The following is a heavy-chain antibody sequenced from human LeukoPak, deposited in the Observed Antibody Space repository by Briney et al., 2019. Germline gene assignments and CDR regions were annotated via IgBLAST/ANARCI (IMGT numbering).Heavy chain of an antibody. CDR2: IKQDGSEK. V-gene: IGHV3-7*01. D-gene: IGHD3-22*01. J-gene: IGHJ4*02. Sequence: GGSLRLSCAASGFTFSSYSMNWVRQAPGKGLEWVANIKQDGSEKYYVDSVKGRFTISRDTAKNSLSLQMNSLRAEDTAVYYCARDRYWGSGYYDNDYWGQGTLVTVSS. CDR3: ARDRYWGSGYYDNDY. CDR1: GFTFSSYS.